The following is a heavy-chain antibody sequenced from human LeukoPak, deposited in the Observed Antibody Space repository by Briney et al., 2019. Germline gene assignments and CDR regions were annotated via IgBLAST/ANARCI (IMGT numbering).Heavy chain of an antibody. CDR2: INHSGST. D-gene: IGHD3-22*01. CDR3: ARGLDDSSGSGRPLQMYYFDY. Sequence: SETLSLTCAVYGGSFSGYYWSWSRQRPGKGLEWMGEINHSGSTNYNPSLKSRVTISVDTSKNQFSLKLSPVTAADTAVYYCARGLDDSSGSGRPLQMYYFDYWGQGTLVTVSS. J-gene: IGHJ4*02. V-gene: IGHV4-34*01. CDR1: GGSFSGYY.